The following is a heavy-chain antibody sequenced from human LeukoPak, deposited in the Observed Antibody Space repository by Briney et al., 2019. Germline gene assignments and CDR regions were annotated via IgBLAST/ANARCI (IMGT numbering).Heavy chain of an antibody. D-gene: IGHD2-2*01. V-gene: IGHV1-69*04. CDR3: ARDRCSSTSCYRVNNWFDP. Sequence: GASVKVSCTASGGTFSSYAISWVRQAPGQGLEWMGRIIPIFGIANYAQKFQGRVTITADKSTSTAYMELSSLRSEDTAVYYCARDRCSSTSCYRVNNWFDPWGQGTLVIVSS. J-gene: IGHJ5*02. CDR1: GGTFSSYA. CDR2: IIPIFGIA.